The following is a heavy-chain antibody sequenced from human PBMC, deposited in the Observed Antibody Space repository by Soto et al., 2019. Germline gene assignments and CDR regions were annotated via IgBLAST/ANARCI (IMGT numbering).Heavy chain of an antibody. J-gene: IGHJ6*02. D-gene: IGHD6-13*01. Sequence: GGSLRLSCAASGFTFSSYWMHWVRQAPGKGLVWVSRINSDGSSTSYADSVKGRFTISRDNAKNTLYLQMNSLRVADTAVYYCARDSSSGLSFYYYYGLDVWGQGTTVTVSS. V-gene: IGHV3-74*01. CDR3: ARDSSSGLSFYYYYGLDV. CDR2: INSDGSST. CDR1: GFTFSSYW.